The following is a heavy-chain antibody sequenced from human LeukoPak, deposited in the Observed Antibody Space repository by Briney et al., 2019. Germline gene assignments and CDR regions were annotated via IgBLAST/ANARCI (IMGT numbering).Heavy chain of an antibody. CDR1: GGTFSSYA. CDR3: ARSHPNYDFWSSSSPLPFDP. J-gene: IGHJ5*02. D-gene: IGHD3-3*01. V-gene: IGHV1-2*02. CDR2: INPKSGDT. Sequence: GASVKVSCKASGGTFSSYAISWVRQAPGQGLEWMVWINPKSGDTNYAQKFQGRVTMTRDTSITTAYMELSRLRSDDTAVYYCARSHPNYDFWSSSSPLPFDPWGQGTLVTVSS.